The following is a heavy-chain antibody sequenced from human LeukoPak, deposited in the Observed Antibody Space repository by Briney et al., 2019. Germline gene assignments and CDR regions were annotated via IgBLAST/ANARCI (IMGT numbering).Heavy chain of an antibody. CDR2: ISGSGGST. CDR1: GFTFSSYA. J-gene: IGHJ4*02. D-gene: IGHD6-19*01. V-gene: IGHV3-23*01. CDR3: AKGLQYSSGWYGDY. Sequence: PGRSLRLSCAASGFTFSSYAMSWVRQAPGKGLEWVSAISGSGGSTYYADSVKGRFTISRDNSKNTLYLQMNSLRAEDTAVYYCAKGLQYSSGWYGDYWGQGTLVTVSS.